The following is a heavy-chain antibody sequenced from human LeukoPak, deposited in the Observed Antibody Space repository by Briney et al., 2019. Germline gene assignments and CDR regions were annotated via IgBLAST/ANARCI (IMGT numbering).Heavy chain of an antibody. CDR2: ISSSGSTI. D-gene: IGHD3-22*01. V-gene: IGHV3-48*03. CDR1: GFTFSSYE. J-gene: IGHJ4*02. CDR3: ATADYYDSSGYGPLDD. Sequence: GGSLRLSCAASGFTFSSYEMNWVRQAPGKGLEWVSCISSSGSTIYYADSVKGRFTISRDNAKNSLYLQMNSLRAEDTAVYYCATADYYDSSGYGPLDDWGQGTLVTVSS.